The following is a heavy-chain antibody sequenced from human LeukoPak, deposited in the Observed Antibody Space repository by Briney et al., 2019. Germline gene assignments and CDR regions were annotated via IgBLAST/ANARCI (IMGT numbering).Heavy chain of an antibody. Sequence: GGSLRLSCAASGFTFCSYAIYWVRQAPGKGLESVSGISGSGGITYFADSVKGRFTISRDNSRNTVYLQINSLRAEDTALYYCAKTRAGNSSGRDPGWPMDYWGQGNLVTVSS. J-gene: IGHJ4*02. CDR1: GFTFCSYA. CDR3: AKTRAGNSSGRDPGWPMDY. V-gene: IGHV3-23*01. D-gene: IGHD3-22*01. CDR2: ISGSGGIT.